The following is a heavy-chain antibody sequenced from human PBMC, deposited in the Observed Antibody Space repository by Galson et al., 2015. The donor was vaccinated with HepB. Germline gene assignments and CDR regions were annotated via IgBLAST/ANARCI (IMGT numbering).Heavy chain of an antibody. CDR1: GGSFSGYY. CDR3: ARGRGFWSGYWGYYYGMDV. D-gene: IGHD3-3*01. V-gene: IGHV4-34*01. J-gene: IGHJ6*02. CDR2: INHSGST. Sequence: ETLSLTCAVYGGSFSGYYWSWIRQPPGKGLEWIGEINHSGSTNYNPSLKSRVTISVDTSKNQFSLKLSSVTAADTAVYYCARGRGFWSGYWGYYYGMDVWGQGTTVTVSS.